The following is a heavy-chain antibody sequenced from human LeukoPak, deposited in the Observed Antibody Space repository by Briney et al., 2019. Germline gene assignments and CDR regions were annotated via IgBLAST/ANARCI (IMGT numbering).Heavy chain of an antibody. CDR3: ARKYCSGGSCYWVDDY. V-gene: IGHV3-53*01. J-gene: IGHJ4*02. CDR1: GFTFSSYA. CDR2: IYSGGGT. D-gene: IGHD2-15*01. Sequence: GGSLRLSCAASGFTFSSYAMSWVRQAPGKGLEWVSLIYSGGGTYYADSVKGRFTISRDDSKNTLSLQMNSLRAEDTAVYYCARKYCSGGSCYWVDDYWGQGTLVTVSS.